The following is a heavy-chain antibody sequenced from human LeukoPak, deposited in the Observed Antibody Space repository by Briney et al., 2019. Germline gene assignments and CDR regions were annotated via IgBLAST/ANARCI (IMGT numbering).Heavy chain of an antibody. J-gene: IGHJ4*02. CDR1: GGSISSGSYY. D-gene: IGHD6-19*01. CDR2: IYTSGST. V-gene: IGHV4-61*02. Sequence: PSETLSLTCTVSGGSISSGSYYWSWIRQPAGKGLEWIGRIYTSGSTNYNPSLKSRVTISVDTSKNQFSLKLSSVTAADTAVYYCARGVAVAGYYFDYWGQGTLVTVSS. CDR3: ARGVAVAGYYFDY.